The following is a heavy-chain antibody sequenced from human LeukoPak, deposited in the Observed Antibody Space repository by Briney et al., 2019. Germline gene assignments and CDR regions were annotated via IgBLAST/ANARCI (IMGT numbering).Heavy chain of an antibody. D-gene: IGHD3-22*01. CDR2: INLNSGGT. V-gene: IGHV1-2*02. Sequence: ASGKVSCKASGYTFTGYYMHWVRQAPGQGLEWMGWINLNSGGTNYAQKFQGRVTMTRDTSISTAYMELSRLRSDDTAVYYCARALVGYYYDSSGYYYQIFDYWGQGTLVTVSS. J-gene: IGHJ4*02. CDR3: ARALVGYYYDSSGYYYQIFDY. CDR1: GYTFTGYY.